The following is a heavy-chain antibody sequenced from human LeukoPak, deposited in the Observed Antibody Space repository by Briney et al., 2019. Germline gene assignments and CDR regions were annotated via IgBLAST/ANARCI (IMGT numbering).Heavy chain of an antibody. V-gene: IGHV1-18*01. D-gene: IGHD2-2*01. CDR3: ARDSLHCSSTSCSFDY. Sequence: ASVKVSCKASGYTFTSYGISWVRQAPGQGLEWMGWISTYTSNTNYAQKLQGRLTLTTHTSTSTAYMELRSLRSDDTAVYYCARDSLHCSSTSCSFDYWGQGTLVTVSS. CDR2: ISTYTSNT. J-gene: IGHJ4*02. CDR1: GYTFTSYG.